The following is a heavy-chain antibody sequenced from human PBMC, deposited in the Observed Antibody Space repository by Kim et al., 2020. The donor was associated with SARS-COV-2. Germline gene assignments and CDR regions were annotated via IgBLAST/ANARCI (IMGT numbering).Heavy chain of an antibody. CDR1: GGSFSGYY. V-gene: IGHV4-34*01. J-gene: IGHJ6*03. CDR3: ARGGPYNWNYAYYYYMDV. D-gene: IGHD1-7*01. Sequence: SETLSLTCAVYGGSFSGYYWSWIRQPPGKGLEWIGEINHSGSTNYNPSLKSRVTISVVTSKNQFSLKLSSVTAADTAVYYCARGGPYNWNYAYYYYMDVWGKGTTVTVSS. CDR2: INHSGST.